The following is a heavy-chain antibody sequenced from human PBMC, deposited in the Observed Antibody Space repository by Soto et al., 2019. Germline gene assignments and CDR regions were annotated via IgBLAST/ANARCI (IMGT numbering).Heavy chain of an antibody. V-gene: IGHV3-15*01. Sequence: GSLSLSCAASGFIFSNAWMSWVRQAPGKGLECVGLIKKKADGGTTDYAAPLKGRFNISRDDSKNTLYLQMSSLKTEDTDVYYCRTQWLDWGQGTLVTVSS. CDR1: GFIFSNAW. CDR3: RTQWLD. J-gene: IGHJ4*02. CDR2: IKKKADGGTT. D-gene: IGHD6-19*01.